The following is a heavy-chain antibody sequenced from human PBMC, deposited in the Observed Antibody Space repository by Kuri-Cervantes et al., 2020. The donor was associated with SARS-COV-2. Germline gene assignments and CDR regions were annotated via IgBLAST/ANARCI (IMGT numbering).Heavy chain of an antibody. J-gene: IGHJ4*02. V-gene: IGHV3-30*03. CDR2: ISYDGSNK. CDR3: ARDSQAGSSSSDYFDY. Sequence: GGSLRLSCAASGFTFSSYGMHWVRQAPGKGLEWVAVISYDGSNKYYADSVKGRFTISRDNSKNTLYLQMNSLRAEDTAVYYCARDSQAGSSSSDYFDYWGQGTLVTVSS. D-gene: IGHD6-13*01. CDR1: GFTFSSYG.